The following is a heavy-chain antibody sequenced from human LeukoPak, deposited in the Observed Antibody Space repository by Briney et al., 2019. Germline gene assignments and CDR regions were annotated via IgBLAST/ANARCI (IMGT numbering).Heavy chain of an antibody. J-gene: IGHJ4*02. CDR1: GGTFSSYA. Sequence: SVKVSCKASGGTFSSYAISWVRQAPRQGLEWMGRIIPILGIANYAQKFQGRVTITADKSTSTAYMELSSLRSEDTAVYYCARGREYYYDSTSDYWGQGTLVTVSS. CDR2: IIPILGIA. V-gene: IGHV1-69*04. CDR3: ARGREYYYDSTSDY. D-gene: IGHD3-22*01.